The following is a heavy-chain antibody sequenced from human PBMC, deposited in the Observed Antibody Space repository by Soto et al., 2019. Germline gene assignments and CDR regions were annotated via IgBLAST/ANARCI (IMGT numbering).Heavy chain of an antibody. CDR1: GFTFSSYA. V-gene: IGHV3-23*01. J-gene: IGHJ4*02. CDR2: ISGSGGST. CDR3: AKDLRLWFGDRNYFDY. D-gene: IGHD3-10*01. Sequence: GGSLRLSCAASGFTFSSYAMSWVRQAPGKGLEWVSAISGSGGSTYYADSVKGRFTISRDNSKNTLYLQMNSLRAEDTAVYYCAKDLRLWFGDRNYFDYWGQGTLVTVSS.